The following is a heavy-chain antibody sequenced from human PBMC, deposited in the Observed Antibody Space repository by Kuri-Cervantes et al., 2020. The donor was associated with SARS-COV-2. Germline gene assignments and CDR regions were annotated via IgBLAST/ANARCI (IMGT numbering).Heavy chain of an antibody. D-gene: IGHD3-22*01. CDR1: GFTFSTYY. Sequence: GESLKISCAASGFTFSTYYMTWVRQAPGKGLEWVANIKQDGSEKYYVDSLKGRFTISRDNAKNSLYLQMNSLRAEDTAVYYCARNPHYDVYFDYWGQGTLVTVSS. CDR2: IKQDGSEK. CDR3: ARNPHYDVYFDY. J-gene: IGHJ4*02. V-gene: IGHV3-7*04.